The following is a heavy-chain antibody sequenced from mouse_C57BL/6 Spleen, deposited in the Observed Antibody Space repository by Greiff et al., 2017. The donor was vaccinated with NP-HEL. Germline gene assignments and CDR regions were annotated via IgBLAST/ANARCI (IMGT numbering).Heavy chain of an antibody. CDR3: VSMVTTRDYYAMDY. CDR2: IRRKSNNYAT. V-gene: IGHV10-1*01. Sequence: EVMLVESGGGLVQPKGSLKLSCAASGFSFNTYAMNWVRQAPGKGLEWVARIRRKSNNYATYYADSVKDRFTISRDDSESMLYLQMNNLKTEDTAMYYCVSMVTTRDYYAMDYWGQGTSVTVSS. D-gene: IGHD2-2*01. J-gene: IGHJ4*01. CDR1: GFSFNTYA.